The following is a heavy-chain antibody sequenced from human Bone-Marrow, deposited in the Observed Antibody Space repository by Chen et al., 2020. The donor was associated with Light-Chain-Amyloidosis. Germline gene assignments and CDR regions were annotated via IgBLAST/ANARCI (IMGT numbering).Heavy chain of an antibody. J-gene: IGHJ4*02. CDR3: ARDHSSGWYPYQDY. Sequence: EVQLVESGGGLVQPGGSLKLSCAASGFTFSSHWMSWVRQAPGNGLECVANIKEDGSQKYYVDSVKGQFTISRDNAKNSLYLQMNSLRAEDTAVYYCARDHSSGWYPYQDYWGQGTLVSVSS. D-gene: IGHD6-13*01. CDR2: IKEDGSQK. CDR1: GFTFSSHW. V-gene: IGHV3-7*03.